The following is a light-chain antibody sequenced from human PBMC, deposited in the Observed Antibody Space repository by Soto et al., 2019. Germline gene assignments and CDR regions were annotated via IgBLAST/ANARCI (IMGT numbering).Light chain of an antibody. CDR2: WGS. J-gene: IGKJ2*01. V-gene: IGKV2-28*01. CDR3: MQALQTPYT. Sequence: DIVMTQSPLFLPVTPGEPASISCRSSQSLLHSNGHTFFDWYLQKPVQSPQLLIYWGSNRASGVPDRFSGSESGTDFTLKISRVEAEDVGVYYCMQALQTPYTFGQGTKVDIK. CDR1: QSLLHSNGHTF.